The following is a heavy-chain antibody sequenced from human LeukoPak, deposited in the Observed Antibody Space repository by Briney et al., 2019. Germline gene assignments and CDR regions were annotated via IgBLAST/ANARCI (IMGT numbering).Heavy chain of an antibody. CDR3: ARETTWYPNFDC. CDR1: GGSISSGSYY. CDR2: IYTSGIT. D-gene: IGHD1-1*01. V-gene: IGHV4-61*02. Sequence: PSETLSLTCTVSGGSISSGSYYWSWNPQPAGKGLEWIGRIYTSGITNYNPSLKSRVTLSVDTSKYQFSLMLSSVTAANTAVYYCARETTWYPNFDCWGQGTLVTVSS. J-gene: IGHJ4*02.